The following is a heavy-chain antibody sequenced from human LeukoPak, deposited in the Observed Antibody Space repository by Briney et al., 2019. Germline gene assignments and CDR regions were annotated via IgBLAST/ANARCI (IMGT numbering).Heavy chain of an antibody. CDR1: GFTFPSYA. D-gene: IGHD2-2*01. CDR2: ISDSSYST. V-gene: IGHV3-23*01. J-gene: IGHJ4*02. CDR3: AKDYPALGYCTSSTCSFFDY. Sequence: GGSLSLSCAASGFTFPSYAMSWVRQAPGKGLEWVSAISDSSYSTFYADSVKGRFTVSRDDSQYTLSLQMNSLRAEDTAVYYCAKDYPALGYCTSSTCSFFDYWGQGILVTVSS.